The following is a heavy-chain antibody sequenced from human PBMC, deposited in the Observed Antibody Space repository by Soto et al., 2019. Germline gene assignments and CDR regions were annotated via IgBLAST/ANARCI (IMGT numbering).Heavy chain of an antibody. D-gene: IGHD2-15*01. V-gene: IGHV3-11*06. J-gene: IGHJ4*02. CDR2: ISLSRGYT. CDR3: ARSVDLDY. CDR1: GFTFSDFY. Sequence: PGGSLRLSCVASGFTFSDFYMSWIRQAPGKGLEWVSYISLSRGYTKYADSVKGRFTISRDNAKNSLYLQMSSLRAEDTAVYYCARSVDLDYWGQGNLVTVS.